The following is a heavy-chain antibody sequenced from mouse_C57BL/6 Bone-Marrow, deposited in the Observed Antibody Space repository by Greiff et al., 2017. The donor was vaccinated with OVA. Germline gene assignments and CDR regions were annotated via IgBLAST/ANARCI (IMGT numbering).Heavy chain of an antibody. D-gene: IGHD2-2*01. V-gene: IGHV5-6*01. CDR1: GFTFSSYG. CDR2: ISSGGSYT. Sequence: EVMLVESGGDLVKPGGSLKLSCAASGFTFSSYGMSWVRQTPDKRLEWVATISSGGSYTYYPDSVKGRFTISRDNAKNTLYLQMSSLKSEDTAMYYCALGLVTFAYWGRGTLVTVSA. J-gene: IGHJ3*01. CDR3: ALGLVTFAY.